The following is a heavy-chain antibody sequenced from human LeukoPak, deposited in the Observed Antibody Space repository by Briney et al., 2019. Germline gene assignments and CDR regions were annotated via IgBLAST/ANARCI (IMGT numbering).Heavy chain of an antibody. Sequence: PSETLSLTCTVSGGSISLSYYYWGWIRQPPGKALEWIGSVYYSGTTSYNPSLKSRVTISVDMSKNHFSLRLSSVTAADTAMYYCARGTLYSGWSYYFDYWGQGSQVTVSS. CDR1: GGSISLSYYY. CDR3: ARGTLYSGWSYYFDY. D-gene: IGHD6-19*01. CDR2: VYYSGTT. J-gene: IGHJ4*02. V-gene: IGHV4-39*07.